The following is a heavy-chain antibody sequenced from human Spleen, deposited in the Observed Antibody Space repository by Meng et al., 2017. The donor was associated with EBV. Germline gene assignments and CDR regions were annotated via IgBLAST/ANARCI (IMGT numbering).Heavy chain of an antibody. CDR2: IHYSGST. CDR3: ARDQGAFYDSSGWSFNY. CDR1: GAAISITDYG. D-gene: IGHD3-22*01. Sequence: QLEEAGPGSVKPPPALSLTGPVSGAAISITDYGCSWIRQPPGKGLEWIGYIHYSGSTYNNPSLNSRVTISVDTSKNQFALKLGPVTGADTAVYYCARDQGAFYDSSGWSFNYWGQGTLVTVSS. J-gene: IGHJ4*02. V-gene: IGHV4-30-4*01.